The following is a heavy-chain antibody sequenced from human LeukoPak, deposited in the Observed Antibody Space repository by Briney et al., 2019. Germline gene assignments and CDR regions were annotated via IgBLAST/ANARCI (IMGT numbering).Heavy chain of an antibody. Sequence: SQTLSLTCTVSGGSISSGSYYWSWIRQPAGKGLGWIGRIYTSGSTNYNPSLKSRVTISVDTSKNQFSLKLSSVTAADTAVYYCARAELYYFDYWGQGTLVTVSS. D-gene: IGHD1-26*01. CDR3: ARAELYYFDY. V-gene: IGHV4-61*02. CDR1: GGSISSGSYY. CDR2: IYTSGST. J-gene: IGHJ4*02.